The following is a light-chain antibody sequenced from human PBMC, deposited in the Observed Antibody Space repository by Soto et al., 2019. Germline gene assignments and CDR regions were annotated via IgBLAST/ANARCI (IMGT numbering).Light chain of an antibody. V-gene: IGKV3-15*01. CDR3: QQYNNWPRT. CDR2: DAS. J-gene: IGKJ1*01. CDR1: QSVSHN. Sequence: ETVMTQSPATLSVSPGERATLSCTASQSVSHNLAWYQQTPGQAPRILIYDASPRATGVTARFSGSESATEFTLPISSLQSEDSAVDYYQQYNNWPRTFGQRTKV.